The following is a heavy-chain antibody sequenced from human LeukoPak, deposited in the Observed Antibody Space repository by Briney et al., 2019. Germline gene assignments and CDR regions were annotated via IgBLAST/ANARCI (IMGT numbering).Heavy chain of an antibody. D-gene: IGHD6-19*01. J-gene: IGHJ4*02. CDR1: GYTFTSYA. CDR2: ISAYNGNT. V-gene: IGHV1-18*01. Sequence: GASVKVSCKASGYTFTSYAMHWVRQAPGQRLEWIGWISAYNGNTNYAQKLQDRVTMTTDTSTSTAYMELRSLRSDDTAVYYCARGSWTIVAVGSAPFDYWGQGTLVTVSS. CDR3: ARGSWTIVAVGSAPFDY.